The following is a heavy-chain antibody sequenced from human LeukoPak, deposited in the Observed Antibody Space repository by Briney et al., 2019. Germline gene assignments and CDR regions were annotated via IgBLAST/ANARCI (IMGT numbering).Heavy chain of an antibody. CDR2: IKQDGSEK. D-gene: IGHD6-19*01. Sequence: GGSLRLSCAASGLPFTNSWMSWVRQTPGEGLEWVANIKQDGSEKYYVDSVKGRFTISRDNAKNSLYLQMNSLTAEDTALYYCARLSTAVAGGDYWGQGTLVTVSS. CDR3: ARLSTAVAGGDY. V-gene: IGHV3-7*01. J-gene: IGHJ4*02. CDR1: GLPFTNSW.